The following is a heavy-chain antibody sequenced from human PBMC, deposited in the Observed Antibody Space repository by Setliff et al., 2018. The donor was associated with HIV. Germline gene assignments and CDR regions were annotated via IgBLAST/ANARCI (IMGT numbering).Heavy chain of an antibody. CDR2: ISGSSDIT. CDR1: GFTFGDYA. Sequence: GGSLRLSCTASGFTFGDYAVSWVRQAPGKGLEWVSVISGSSDITYYRESVKGRFTISRDNSKNTLYLQMNSLRAEDTAVYYCARVSPWFDPWGQGTLVTVSS. J-gene: IGHJ5*02. V-gene: IGHV3-23*01. CDR3: ARVSPWFDP.